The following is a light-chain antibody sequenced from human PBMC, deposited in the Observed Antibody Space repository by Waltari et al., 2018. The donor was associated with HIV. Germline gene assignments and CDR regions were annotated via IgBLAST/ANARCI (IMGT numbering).Light chain of an antibody. Sequence: SYVLTQPPSVSVAPGQTATLPCGGNNIRDKHVPWYQQTPGQAPVLVVYDDTYRPSGIPERFSGSNSGNTATLTISRVEDGDEADYYCQVWDGGSVHVIFGGGTKLTVL. CDR1: NIRDKH. V-gene: IGLV3-21*02. CDR3: QVWDGGSVHVI. CDR2: DDT. J-gene: IGLJ2*01.